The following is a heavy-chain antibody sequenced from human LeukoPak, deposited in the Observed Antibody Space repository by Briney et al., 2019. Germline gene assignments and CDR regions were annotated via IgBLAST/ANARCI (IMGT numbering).Heavy chain of an antibody. CDR1: GYTFTGYY. J-gene: IGHJ5*02. CDR3: ARDYGSGSYYNAVNWFDP. V-gene: IGHV1-2*02. CDR2: INPNSGGT. D-gene: IGHD3-10*01. Sequence: GASVKVSCKASGYTFTGYYMHWVRQAPGQGLEWMGWINPNSGGTNYAQKFQGRVTMIRDTSISTAYMELSRLRSDDTAVYYCARDYGSGSYYNAVNWFDPWGQGTLVTVSS.